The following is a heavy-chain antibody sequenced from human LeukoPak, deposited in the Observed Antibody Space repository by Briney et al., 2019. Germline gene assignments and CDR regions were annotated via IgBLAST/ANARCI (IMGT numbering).Heavy chain of an antibody. CDR2: ISNSGGST. V-gene: IGHV3-23*01. J-gene: IGHJ4*02. D-gene: IGHD2-15*01. CDR1: GFTFSSYG. CDR3: AKKSRLVVSST. Sequence: GGTLRLSCTASGFTFSSYGMSWVRQAPGKGLEWVSAISNSGGSTYYADSVKGRFTLSRDNSKNTLYLQMNSLRAEDTAVYYCAKKSRLVVSSTWGQGTLVTVSS.